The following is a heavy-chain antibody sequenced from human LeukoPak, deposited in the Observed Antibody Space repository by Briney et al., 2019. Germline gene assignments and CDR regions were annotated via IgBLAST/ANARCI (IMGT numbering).Heavy chain of an antibody. D-gene: IGHD6-19*01. V-gene: IGHV4-59*01. Sequence: SETLSLTCTVSGGSISSYYWSWIRQTPGNGLEWIGHIYYSGSTNYNLSLKSRVTIAIDTSKNQFSLNLRSVTAADTAVYYCARDSGSGTYYWGQGTLVTVSS. J-gene: IGHJ4*02. CDR1: GGSISSYY. CDR3: ARDSGSGTYY. CDR2: IYYSGST.